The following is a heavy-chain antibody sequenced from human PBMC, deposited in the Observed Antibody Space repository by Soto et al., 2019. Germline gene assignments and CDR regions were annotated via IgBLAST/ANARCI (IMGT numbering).Heavy chain of an antibody. CDR1: GFTFSSYA. CDR3: ARMVALGYYGMDV. V-gene: IGHV3-30-3*01. Sequence: PGGSLRLSCAASGFTFSSYAMHWVRQAPGKGLEWVAVISYDGSNKYYADSVKGRFTISRDNSKNTLYLQMNSLRAEDTAVYYCARMVALGYYGMDVWGQGTTVTISS. CDR2: ISYDGSNK. D-gene: IGHD2-15*01. J-gene: IGHJ6*02.